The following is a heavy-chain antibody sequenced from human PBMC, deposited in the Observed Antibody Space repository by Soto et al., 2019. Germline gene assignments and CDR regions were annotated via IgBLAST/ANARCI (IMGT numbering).Heavy chain of an antibody. CDR1: GFTVSSNY. CDR2: IYSGGTT. J-gene: IGHJ4*02. Sequence: EVQLVESGGGLVQPGESLRLSCAASGFTVSSNYMSWVRQAPGKGLEWVSLIYSGGTTDYADSVKGRSPISRDNSKNPLYLQMNSLRAEDTAVYYCAARNIVAPDWGQGTLVTVSS. CDR3: AARNIVAPD. D-gene: IGHD5-12*01. V-gene: IGHV3-66*01.